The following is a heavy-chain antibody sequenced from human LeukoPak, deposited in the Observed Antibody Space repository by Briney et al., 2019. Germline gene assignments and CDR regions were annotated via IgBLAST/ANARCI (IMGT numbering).Heavy chain of an antibody. CDR1: GGPFSDHY. CDR3: ARVTADAFDI. J-gene: IGHJ3*02. CDR2: INHSGST. V-gene: IGHV4-34*01. Sequence: SETLSLTCGVYGGPFSDHYWSWIRQTPGKGLEWIGEINHSGSTNYNPSLKSRVTISADTSKNQFSLKLSSVTAADTAVYYCARVTADAFDIWGQGTMVTVSS.